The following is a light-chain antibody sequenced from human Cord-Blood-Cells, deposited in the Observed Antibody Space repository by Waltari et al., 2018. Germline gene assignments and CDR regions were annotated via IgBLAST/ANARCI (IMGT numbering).Light chain of an antibody. J-gene: IGKJ1*01. V-gene: IGKV1-12*01. CDR1: QGISSW. CDR2: AAS. CDR3: GQANSFPWT. Sequence: DIQMTQSPSSVSASVGDRVTITCRASQGISSWLAWYQQKPGKAPKLLIYAASRLQSGGPSRFRVSGSGREFTLTSSGLQPEYFATYDCGQANSFPWTFGQGTKVEIK.